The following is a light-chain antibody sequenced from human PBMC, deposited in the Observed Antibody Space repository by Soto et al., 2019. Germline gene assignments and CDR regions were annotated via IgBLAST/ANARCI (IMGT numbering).Light chain of an antibody. J-gene: IGLJ3*02. Sequence: QSVLTQPPSASGTPGQRVTISCSGSSSNIGSNYVYWYQQLPGTAPKLLIYRNKQRPSGGPDRFSGSKSGTSASLAISGLRSEDEADYYCAAWDDSLSGGVFGGGTKLTVL. V-gene: IGLV1-47*01. CDR3: AAWDDSLSGGV. CDR1: SSNIGSNY. CDR2: RNK.